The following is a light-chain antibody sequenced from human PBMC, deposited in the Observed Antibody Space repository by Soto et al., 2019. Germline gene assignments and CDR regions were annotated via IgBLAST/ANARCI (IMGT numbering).Light chain of an antibody. V-gene: IGKV3-15*01. CDR1: QSVSSN. CDR2: GAS. Sequence: EIVMSQSPSTLSVSPGERATLPCRASQSVSSNLAWYQQKPGQAPRLLIYGASTRATGIPARFSGSGSGTEFTLTISSLQSEDFAVYYCQQYGSSPITFGQGTRLEI. CDR3: QQYGSSPIT. J-gene: IGKJ5*01.